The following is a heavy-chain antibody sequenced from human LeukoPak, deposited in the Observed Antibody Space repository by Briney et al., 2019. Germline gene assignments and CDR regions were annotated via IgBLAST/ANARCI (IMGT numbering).Heavy chain of an antibody. J-gene: IGHJ4*02. D-gene: IGHD1-7*01. V-gene: IGHV4-34*01. CDR3: ARRRKERLARTIDY. CDR2: INHNGST. Sequence: SETLSLTCAVYGGSFSGYYRSWIRQPPGKGLEWIGEINHNGSTNYNPSLKSRVTISVDTSKNQFSLKLSSVTAADTAVYYCARRRKERLARTIDYWGQGTLVTVSS. CDR1: GGSFSGYY.